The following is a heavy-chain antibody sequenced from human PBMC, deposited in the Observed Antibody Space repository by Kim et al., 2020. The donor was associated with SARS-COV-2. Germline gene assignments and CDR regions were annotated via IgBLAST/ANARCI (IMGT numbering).Heavy chain of an antibody. V-gene: IGHV3-21*01. D-gene: IGHD1-26*01. CDR2: I. Sequence: IYYADAVKGRFTISRDNAKNSLYLKMDSLRAEDTAVYYCASCIVGAHIDYWGQGTLVTVSS. CDR3: ASCIVGAHIDY. J-gene: IGHJ4*02.